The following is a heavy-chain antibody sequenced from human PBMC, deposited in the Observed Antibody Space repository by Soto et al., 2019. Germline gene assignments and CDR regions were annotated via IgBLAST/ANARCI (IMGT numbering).Heavy chain of an antibody. CDR3: AREKGMGDWDNFFQH. CDR2: IHTGGVT. CDR1: GLTVNSNY. J-gene: IGHJ1*01. D-gene: IGHD1-26*01. Sequence: EVQLVESGGGLVQPGGSLRLSCEASGLTVNSNYMSWVRQAPGKGLEWVAVIHTGGVTYYADSVKGRFIISRDNSKNTVYLQMTSVRAEDTAVYYCAREKGMGDWDNFFQHWGQGTLVTVSS. V-gene: IGHV3-66*01.